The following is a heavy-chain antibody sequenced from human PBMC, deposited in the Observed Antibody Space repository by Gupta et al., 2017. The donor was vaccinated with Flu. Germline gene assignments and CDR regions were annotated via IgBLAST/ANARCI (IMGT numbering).Heavy chain of an antibody. D-gene: IGHD1-26*01. CDR2: INPNSGGT. V-gene: IGHV1-2*02. CDR1: GYTFTGYY. J-gene: IGHJ5*02. Sequence: QVHLVQSGAEVKKPGASVKVSCKASGYTFTGYYMHWVRQAPGQGLEWMGWINPNSGGTNYAQKFQGRVTMTRDTSISTAYMELSRLRSDDTAVYYCARDRGASRSRPGDWFDPWGQGTLVTVSS. CDR3: ARDRGASRSRPGDWFDP.